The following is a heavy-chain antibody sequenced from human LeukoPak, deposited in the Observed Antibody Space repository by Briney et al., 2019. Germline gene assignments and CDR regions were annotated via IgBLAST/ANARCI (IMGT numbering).Heavy chain of an antibody. CDR3: ARGLDYYGSGSYYTYHYFDY. CDR2: IYYSGST. CDR1: GGSISSGGYY. J-gene: IGHJ4*02. Sequence: PSQTLSLTCTVSGGSISSGGYYWSWIRQHPGKGLEWIGYIYYSGSTYYNPSLKSRVTISVDTSKNQFSLKLSSVTAADTAVYYCARGLDYYGSGSYYTYHYFDYWGQGTLVTVSS. D-gene: IGHD3-10*01. V-gene: IGHV4-31*03.